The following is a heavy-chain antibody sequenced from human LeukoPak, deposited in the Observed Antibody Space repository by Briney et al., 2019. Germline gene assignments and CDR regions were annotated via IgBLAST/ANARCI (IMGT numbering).Heavy chain of an antibody. D-gene: IGHD3-22*01. J-gene: IGHJ6*03. CDR3: ARVSGYWVYYYYYTDV. CDR2: IFHSGST. CDR1: GYSISSGYY. Sequence: SETLSLTCTVSGYSISSGYYWGWIRQPPGKGPEWIGSIFHSGSTYYNPSLKSRVTISVDTSKNQFSLKLSSVTAADTAVYYCARVSGYWVYYYYYTDVWGKGTTVTVSS. V-gene: IGHV4-38-2*02.